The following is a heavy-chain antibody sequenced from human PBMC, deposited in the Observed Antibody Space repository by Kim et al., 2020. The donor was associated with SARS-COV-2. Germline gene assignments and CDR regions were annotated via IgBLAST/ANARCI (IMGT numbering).Heavy chain of an antibody. CDR1: GFPLRSYA. D-gene: IGHD2-2*01. J-gene: IGHJ4*02. CDR2: ISASDGCT. Sequence: GGSLRLSCAASGFPLRSYAMSWVRQAPGKGLDWVSVISASDGCTYYANSGKVQFTISRDSSKNTLYLQMNSLRPEDTAIYDCAKRGWAYAKGYFDYCGQG. V-gene: IGHV3-23*01. CDR3: AKRGWAYAKGYFDY.